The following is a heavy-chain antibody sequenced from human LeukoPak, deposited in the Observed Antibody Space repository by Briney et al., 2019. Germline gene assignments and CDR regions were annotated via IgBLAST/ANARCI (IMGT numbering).Heavy chain of an antibody. CDR1: GFTFSDYY. V-gene: IGHV3-11*01. CDR2: ISSSGSTI. D-gene: IGHD2-8*01. CDR3: ARAGPRYCTNGVCYTYYGMDV. J-gene: IGHJ6*02. Sequence: GGSLRLSCAASGFTFSDYYMSWIRQAPGKGLEWVSCISSSGSTIYYADSVKGRFTISRDNAKNSLYLQMNSLRAEDTAVYYCARAGPRYCTNGVCYTYYGMDVWGQGTTVTVSS.